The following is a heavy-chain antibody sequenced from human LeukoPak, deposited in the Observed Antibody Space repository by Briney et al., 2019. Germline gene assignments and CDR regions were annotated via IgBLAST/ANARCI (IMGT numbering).Heavy chain of an antibody. Sequence: PSETLSLTCAVYGGSFRGYYWSWIRQPPGKGLEWIGEINHSGSTNYNPSLKSRVTISVDTSKNQFSLKLSSVTAADTAVYYCARLTMVRGVKIDYWGQGTLVTVSS. CDR3: ARLTMVRGVKIDY. CDR1: GGSFRGYY. J-gene: IGHJ4*02. D-gene: IGHD3-10*01. CDR2: INHSGST. V-gene: IGHV4-34*01.